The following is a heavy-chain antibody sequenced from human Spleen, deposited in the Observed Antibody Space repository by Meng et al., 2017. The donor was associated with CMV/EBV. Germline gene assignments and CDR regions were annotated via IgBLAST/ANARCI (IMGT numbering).Heavy chain of an antibody. Sequence: DSQITFSDYYMSWIRQAPGKGLEWVSYISSGGSTIYYADSVKGRFTISRDNGKNSVYLQMNSLRAEDTAVYYCASNGGLAGRLLYYWGRGTLVTVSS. CDR2: ISSGGSTI. V-gene: IGHV3-11*04. CDR3: ASNGGLAGRLLYY. J-gene: IGHJ4*02. CDR1: QITFSDYY. D-gene: IGHD2-15*01.